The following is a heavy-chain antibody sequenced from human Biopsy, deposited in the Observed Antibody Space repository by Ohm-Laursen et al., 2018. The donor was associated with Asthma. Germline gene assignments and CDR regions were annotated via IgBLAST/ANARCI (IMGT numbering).Heavy chain of an antibody. V-gene: IGHV3-33*01. CDR3: ARGDSSGWSHYYFDY. Sequence: SLRLSCSASGFTFRSCGMHWVRQAPGKGLEWVAIIWYDGSNKYHADSVKGRFTISRDNSKNTLYLQMHSLRVEDTAVYYCARGDSSGWSHYYFDYWGQGTLVTVSS. CDR2: IWYDGSNK. D-gene: IGHD6-19*01. J-gene: IGHJ4*02. CDR1: GFTFRSCG.